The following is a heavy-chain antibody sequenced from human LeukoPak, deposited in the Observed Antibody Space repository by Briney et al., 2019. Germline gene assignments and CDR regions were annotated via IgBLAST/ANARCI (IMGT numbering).Heavy chain of an antibody. CDR1: VVIFSNYD. CDR2: IRYDGIDK. D-gene: IGHD2-21*01. J-gene: IGHJ3*01. V-gene: IGHV3-30*02. Sequence: GRSLSLSCAVSVVIFSNYDIQWIRQVPGKGLTWLSLIRYDGIDKYYADSVKGRFTASRDKAKNTVYLQMNSLRTQDPALYYCALSRDWCLFDVWGQGTMVSVSS. CDR3: ALSRDWCLFDV.